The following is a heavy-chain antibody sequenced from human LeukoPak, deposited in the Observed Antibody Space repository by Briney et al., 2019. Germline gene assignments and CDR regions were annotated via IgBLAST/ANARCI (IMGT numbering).Heavy chain of an antibody. Sequence: GGSLRLSCAVSGITFSSNWMSWVRQAPGKGLEWVGNIKEDGSEKYYVDSVKGRFTISRDNAKTSLYLQMNSLRAEDTAVYYCARSRWLQLGDVFDIWGQGTMVTVSS. CDR3: ARSRWLQLGDVFDI. CDR1: GITFSSNW. J-gene: IGHJ3*02. D-gene: IGHD5-24*01. V-gene: IGHV3-7*05. CDR2: IKEDGSEK.